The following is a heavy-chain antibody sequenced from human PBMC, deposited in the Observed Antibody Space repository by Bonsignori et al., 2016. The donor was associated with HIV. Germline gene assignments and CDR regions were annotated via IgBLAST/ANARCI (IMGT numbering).Heavy chain of an antibody. Sequence: WIRQPPGKGLEWVAVISYDGSNKYYADSVKGRFTISRDNSKNTLYLQMNSLRAEDTAVYYCARGDVSSWSNFDYWGQGTLVTVSS. V-gene: IGHV3-30-3*01. CDR2: ISYDGSNK. D-gene: IGHD6-13*01. CDR3: ARGDVSSWSNFDY. J-gene: IGHJ4*02.